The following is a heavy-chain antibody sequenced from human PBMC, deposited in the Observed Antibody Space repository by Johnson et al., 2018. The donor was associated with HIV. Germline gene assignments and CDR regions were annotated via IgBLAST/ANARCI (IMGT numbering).Heavy chain of an antibody. J-gene: IGHJ3*02. V-gene: IGHV3-30-3*01. Sequence: QVQLVESGGGVVQPGRSLRLSCAASGFTFSSYAMHWVRQAPGKGLEWVAVISYDGSNKYYADSVKGRFTISRDNSENTLYLQMNSLRAEDTAVYYCARGDCSGGSCYSEGATDAFDIWGQGTMVTVSS. CDR2: ISYDGSNK. CDR3: ARGDCSGGSCYSEGATDAFDI. D-gene: IGHD2-15*01. CDR1: GFTFSSYA.